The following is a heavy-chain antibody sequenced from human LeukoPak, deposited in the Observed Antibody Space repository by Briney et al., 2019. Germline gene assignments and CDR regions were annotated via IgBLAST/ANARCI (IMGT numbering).Heavy chain of an antibody. CDR3: ARVGYYGSGSYYPYNWFDP. V-gene: IGHV4-59*01. D-gene: IGHD3-10*01. J-gene: IGHJ5*02. CDR1: GGSISSYY. CDR2: IYYSGST. Sequence: SETLSLTCTVSGGSISSYYWSWIRQPPGKGLEWIGYIYYSGSTNYNPSLKSRVAISVDTSKNQFSLKLSSVTAADTAVYYCARVGYYGSGSYYPYNWFDPWGQGTLVTVSS.